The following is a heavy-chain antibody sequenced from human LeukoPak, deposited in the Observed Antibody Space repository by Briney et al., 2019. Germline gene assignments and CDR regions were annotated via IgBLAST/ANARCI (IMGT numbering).Heavy chain of an antibody. J-gene: IGHJ5*02. CDR2: INTSGGSA. D-gene: IGHD3-10*02. CDR1: GFTFSNYV. CDR3: AALVRGPRSFDP. Sequence: PGGSLRLSCAASGFTFSNYVMSWVRQAPGKGLESVSCINTSGGSACYADSVKGRFTISRDNSKNTLYLQMKSLRVEDTAVYYCAALVRGPRSFDPWGQGTLLTVSS. V-gene: IGHV3-23*01.